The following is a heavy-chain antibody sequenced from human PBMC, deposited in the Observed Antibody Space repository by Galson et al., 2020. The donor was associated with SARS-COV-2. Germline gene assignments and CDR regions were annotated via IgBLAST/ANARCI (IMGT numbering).Heavy chain of an antibody. V-gene: IGHV3-9*01. J-gene: IGHJ4*02. Sequence: GGSLRLSCAVSGFTFDDYAMHWVRQAPGKGLEWVSGISWNSGSMGYADSVKGRFTISRDNAKNSLYLQMNSLRVEDTALYYCAKDKYSSSWCEGYYFDQWGQGTLLTVSS. D-gene: IGHD6-13*01. CDR3: AKDKYSSSWCEGYYFDQ. CDR1: GFTFDDYA. CDR2: ISWNSGSM.